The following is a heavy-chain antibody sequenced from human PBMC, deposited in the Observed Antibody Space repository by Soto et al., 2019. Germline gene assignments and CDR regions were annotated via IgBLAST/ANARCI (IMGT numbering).Heavy chain of an antibody. Sequence: QVQLVESGGGVVQPGRSLRLSCAASGFTFSSYGMHWVRQAPGKGLEWVAMTWDDGSRTYYADSVKGRFTISRDKSKKTLYLEMNSLRAEDTGVYYCERGDGDYSPFFDYWGQGTLVTVSS. CDR1: GFTFSSYG. J-gene: IGHJ4*02. CDR2: TWDDGSRT. V-gene: IGHV3-33*01. CDR3: ERGDGDYSPFFDY. D-gene: IGHD4-17*01.